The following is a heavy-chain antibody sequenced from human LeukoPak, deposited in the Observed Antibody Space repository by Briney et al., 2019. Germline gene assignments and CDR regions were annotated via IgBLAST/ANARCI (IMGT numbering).Heavy chain of an antibody. Sequence: SETLSLTCTVSGGSISSGSYYWSWIRQPAGKGLGWIGRIYTSGSTNYNPSLKSRVTISVDTSKNQFSLKLSSVTAADTAVYYCARGNYYMDVWGKGTTVTVSS. CDR1: GGSISSGSYY. V-gene: IGHV4-61*02. CDR2: IYTSGST. CDR3: ARGNYYMDV. J-gene: IGHJ6*03.